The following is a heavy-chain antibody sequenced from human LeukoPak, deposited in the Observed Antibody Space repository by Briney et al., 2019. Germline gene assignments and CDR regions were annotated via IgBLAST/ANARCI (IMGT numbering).Heavy chain of an antibody. D-gene: IGHD3-3*01. V-gene: IGHV3-11*01. CDR3: ARVCVPYYHFWSGTFDY. Sequence: PGGSLRLACAASGFTFSYYYMSWIRQAPGKGLEWVSYISSSGSTIYYADSVKGRFTISRDNAKNSLYLQMNSLRAEDTAVYYCARVCVPYYHFWSGTFDYWGQGTLVTVSS. CDR1: GFTFSYYY. J-gene: IGHJ4*02. CDR2: ISSSGSTI.